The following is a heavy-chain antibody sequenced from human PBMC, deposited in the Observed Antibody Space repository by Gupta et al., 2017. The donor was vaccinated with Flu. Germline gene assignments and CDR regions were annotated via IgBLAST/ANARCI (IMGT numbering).Heavy chain of an antibody. Sequence: EVQLVESGGGLVKPGGSLRLSCAASGFTFSSYSMNWVRQAPGKGLEWVSSISSSSSYIYYADSVKGRFTISRDNAKNSLYLQMNSLRAEDTAVYYCARDLANTYYDFWSGYSYPNFDYWGQGTLVTVSS. V-gene: IGHV3-21*01. J-gene: IGHJ4*02. CDR2: ISSSSSYI. CDR1: GFTFSSYS. CDR3: ARDLANTYYDFWSGYSYPNFDY. D-gene: IGHD3-3*01.